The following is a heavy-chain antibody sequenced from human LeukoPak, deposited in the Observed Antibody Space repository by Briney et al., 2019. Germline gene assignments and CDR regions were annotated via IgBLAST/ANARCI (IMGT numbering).Heavy chain of an antibody. CDR1: GFTFSNYA. V-gene: IGHV3-23*01. CDR2: ISGSGGST. J-gene: IGHJ4*02. Sequence: GGSLRLSCADSGFTFSNYAMSWVRQAPGKGLEWVSVISGSGGSTYYADSVKGRFTFSRDNSKNILYLQMNYLRAEDTAVYYCAKSGGSGSFPIDYWGQGTLVTVSS. CDR3: AKSGGSGSFPIDY. D-gene: IGHD3-10*01.